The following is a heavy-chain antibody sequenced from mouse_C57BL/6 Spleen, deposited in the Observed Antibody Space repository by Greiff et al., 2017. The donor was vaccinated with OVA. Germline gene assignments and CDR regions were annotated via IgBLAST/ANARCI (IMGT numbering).Heavy chain of an antibody. CDR1: GYAFSSSW. J-gene: IGHJ4*01. Sequence: QVQLQQSGPELVKPGASVKISCKASGYAFSSSWMNWVKQRPGKGLEWIGRIYPGDGDTKYNGKFKGKATLTADKSSSTAYMQLSSLTSEDSAVYFCARRVFYAMDYWGQGTSVTVSS. V-gene: IGHV1-82*01. CDR3: ARRVFYAMDY. CDR2: IYPGDGDT.